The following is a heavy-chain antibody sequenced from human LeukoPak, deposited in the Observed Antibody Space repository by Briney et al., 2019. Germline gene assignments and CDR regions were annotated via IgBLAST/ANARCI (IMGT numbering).Heavy chain of an antibody. D-gene: IGHD3-3*01. CDR3: ARDFGYDFWSGYNWFDP. CDR1: GGSISSSSYY. Sequence: SETLSLTCTVSGGSISSSSYYWGWIRQPPGKGLEWIGSIYYSGSPYYNPSLKSRVTISVDTSKNQFSLKLSSVTAADTAVYYCARDFGYDFWSGYNWFDPWGQGTLVTVSS. V-gene: IGHV4-39*07. CDR2: IYYSGSP. J-gene: IGHJ5*02.